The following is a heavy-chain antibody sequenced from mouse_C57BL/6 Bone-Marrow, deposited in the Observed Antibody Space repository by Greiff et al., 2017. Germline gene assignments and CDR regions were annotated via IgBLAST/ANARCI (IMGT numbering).Heavy chain of an antibody. D-gene: IGHD2-5*01. CDR2: IYPGSGST. CDR1: GYTFTSYW. Sequence: VQLHQPGAELVKPGASVKISCKASGYTFTSYWIPWVKQRPGQGLEWIGDIYPGSGSTNYNEQFKSKSTLTVDTSSSTADMQLSSLTSEDCAVYDWASPDYSNYGDCEVRGTGTTVTVSS. V-gene: IGHV1-55*01. J-gene: IGHJ1*03. CDR3: ASPDYSNYGDCEV.